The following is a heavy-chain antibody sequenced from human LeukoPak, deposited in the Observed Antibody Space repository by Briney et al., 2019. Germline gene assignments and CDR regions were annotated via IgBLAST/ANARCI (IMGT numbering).Heavy chain of an antibody. V-gene: IGHV1-2*02. J-gene: IGHJ4*02. Sequence: ASVKVSCKASGYTFTGYYMHWVRQAPGQGLEWMGWINPNSGGTNYAQKFQGRVNMTRDTSISTAYMELSGLRSDDTAVYYCAREGVDWNHSVYYFDYWGQGTLVTVSS. CDR1: GYTFTGYY. CDR3: AREGVDWNHSVYYFDY. D-gene: IGHD1-1*01. CDR2: INPNSGGT.